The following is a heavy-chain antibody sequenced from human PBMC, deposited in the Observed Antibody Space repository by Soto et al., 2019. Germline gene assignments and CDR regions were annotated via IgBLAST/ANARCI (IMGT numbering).Heavy chain of an antibody. CDR1: GFTFSSYA. D-gene: IGHD3-3*01. CDR2: ISYDGSNK. J-gene: IGHJ4*02. V-gene: IGHV3-30-3*01. CDR3: ARDFRDYTPGSLCY. Sequence: VQLLESGGGLVQPGGSLRLSCAASGFTFSSYAMHWVRQAPGKGLEWVAVISYDGSNKYYADSVKGRFTISRDNSKNTLYLQMNSLRAEDTAVYYCARDFRDYTPGSLCYWGQGTLVTVSS.